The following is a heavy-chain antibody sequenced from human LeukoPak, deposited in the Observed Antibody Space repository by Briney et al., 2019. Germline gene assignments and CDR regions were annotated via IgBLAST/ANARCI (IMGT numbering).Heavy chain of an antibody. CDR3: AKDIRDTTVRGVIINGMDV. Sequence: GGSLRLSCAASGFTFSNYSMNWVRQAPGKGLEWVSCISSSSSYIYYADSLKGRFTISRDNSKNTLYLQMNSLRAEDTAVYYCAKDIRDTTVRGVIINGMDVWGQGTTVTVSS. V-gene: IGHV3-21*04. CDR1: GFTFSNYS. CDR2: ISSSSSYI. D-gene: IGHD3-10*01. J-gene: IGHJ6*02.